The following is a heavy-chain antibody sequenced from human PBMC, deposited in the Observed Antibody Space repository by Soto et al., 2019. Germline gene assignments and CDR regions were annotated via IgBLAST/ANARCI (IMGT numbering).Heavy chain of an antibody. CDR2: ISYDGSNK. CDR3: ARRRGIDY. CDR1: GFTFSSYA. Sequence: QVQLVESGGGVRQPGRSLTLSCAASGFTFSSYAMHWVRQAPGKGLEWVAVISYDGSNKYYADSVKGRFTISRDNSKNTLYRQMNSLRAEDTAVYYVARRRGIDYGSQGTVVNVSS. V-gene: IGHV3-30-3*01. J-gene: IGHJ4*02.